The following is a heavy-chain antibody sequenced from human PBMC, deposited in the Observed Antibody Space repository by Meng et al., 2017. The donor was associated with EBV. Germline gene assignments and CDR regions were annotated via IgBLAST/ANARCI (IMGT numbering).Heavy chain of an antibody. CDR2: VYYDNDD. J-gene: IGHJ4*02. Sequence: LKEASPALVNPTPPLSLTCCFSAFSLITRGICFCWLRQPPAEPRVGLTLVYYDNDDRYSPFLRNRLSIIYDTSKNQVFLIQTNMDTVDSGTYYCAHIAYRRGISYFDSWGQGILVTVSS. CDR3: AHIAYRRGISYFDS. V-gene: IGHV2-5*08. CDR1: AFSLITRGIC. D-gene: IGHD4-11*01.